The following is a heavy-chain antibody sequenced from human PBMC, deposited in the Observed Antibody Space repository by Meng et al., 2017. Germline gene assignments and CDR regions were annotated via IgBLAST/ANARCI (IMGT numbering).Heavy chain of an antibody. D-gene: IGHD3-22*01. J-gene: IGHJ3*02. CDR1: GFSLSPSGMR. Sequence: SGPPLVTPTHTLTPTCTFSGFSLSPSGMRVSWIRQPPGKALEWLARIDWDDDKFYSTSLNTKLTISKDTSTNQVVLTMTNMDPVDTATYYCARMGDYYDSSGYYGNDAFDIWGQGTMVTVSS. CDR2: IDWDDDK. CDR3: ARMGDYYDSSGYYGNDAFDI. V-gene: IGHV2-70*04.